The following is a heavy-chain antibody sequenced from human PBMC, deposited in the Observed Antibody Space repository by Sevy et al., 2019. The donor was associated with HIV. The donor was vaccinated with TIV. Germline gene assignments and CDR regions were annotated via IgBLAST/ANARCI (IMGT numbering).Heavy chain of an antibody. CDR2: IWYDGTNK. V-gene: IGHV3-33*01. CDR1: GFNFSIYG. J-gene: IGHJ4*02. Sequence: GGSLRLSCAASGFNFSIYGMHWVRQAPGKGLEWVALIWYDGTNKYYRDSVKGRFTISRDNSKNTLFLQMNSLRAEDTALYYCVRGRDYGNFDFWGLGTLVTVSS. CDR3: VRGRDYGNFDF. D-gene: IGHD4-17*01.